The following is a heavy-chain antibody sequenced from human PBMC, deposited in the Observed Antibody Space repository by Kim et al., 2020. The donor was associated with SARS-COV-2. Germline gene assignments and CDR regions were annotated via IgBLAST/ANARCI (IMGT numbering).Heavy chain of an antibody. CDR1: GFTFSSYG. D-gene: IGHD2-21*02. J-gene: IGHJ4*01. CDR3: AKDLSYCGGDCWYYFDY. Sequence: LSLTCAASGFTFSSYGMHWVRQAPGKGLEWVAVISYDGSNKYYADSVKGRFTISRDNSKNTLYLQMNSLRAEDTAVYYCAKDLSYCGGDCWYYFDYW. CDR2: ISYDGSNK. V-gene: IGHV3-30*18.